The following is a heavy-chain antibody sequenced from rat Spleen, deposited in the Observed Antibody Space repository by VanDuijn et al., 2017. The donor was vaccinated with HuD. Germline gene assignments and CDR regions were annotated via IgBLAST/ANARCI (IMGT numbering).Heavy chain of an antibody. CDR1: GFTFSNYD. CDR2: IGYDGSST. Sequence: EVQLVESGGGLVQPGRSLKLSCSVSGFTFSNYDMAWVRQAPKKGLEWVAIIGYDGSSTNYRDSLKGRFTISRDNAKSTLYLQMDSLGSEDTATYYCARGHTMGMDYFDYWGQGVMVTVSS. D-gene: IGHD1-7*01. J-gene: IGHJ2*01. CDR3: ARGHTMGMDYFDY. V-gene: IGHV5-7*01.